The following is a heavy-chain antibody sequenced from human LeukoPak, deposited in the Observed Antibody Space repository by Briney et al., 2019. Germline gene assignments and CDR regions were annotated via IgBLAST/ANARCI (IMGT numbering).Heavy chain of an antibody. CDR1: GYTFTSYG. CDR3: ARVHSYSGYGSFDY. Sequence: ASVKVSCKASGYTFTSYGISWVRQAPGQGLEWMGWISAYNGNTNYAQKLQGRVTMTTDTSTSTAYMELRSLRSDDTAVYYCARVHSYSGYGSFDYWGQGTLVTVSS. CDR2: ISAYNGNT. V-gene: IGHV1-18*01. D-gene: IGHD5-12*01. J-gene: IGHJ4*02.